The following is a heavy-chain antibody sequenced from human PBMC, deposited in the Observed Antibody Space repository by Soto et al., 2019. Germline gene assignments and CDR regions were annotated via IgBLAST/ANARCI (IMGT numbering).Heavy chain of an antibody. V-gene: IGHV4-34*01. CDR2: INYGGST. Sequence: LSLTCVVYGASFSGHYWSWIRQTPGKGLEWIGEINYGGSTKYNPSLKSRVTISLDTSNNHLSLKLSSVTAADTAVYYCARDKATTPNGFDIWGQGTMVTVSS. CDR1: GASFSGHY. J-gene: IGHJ3*02. CDR3: ARDKATTPNGFDI.